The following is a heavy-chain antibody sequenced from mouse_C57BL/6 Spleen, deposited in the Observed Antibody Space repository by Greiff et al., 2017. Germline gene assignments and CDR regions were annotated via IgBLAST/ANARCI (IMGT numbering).Heavy chain of an antibody. CDR3: ARWGGYDVAMDY. CDR2: IYPGDGDT. V-gene: IGHV1-82*01. Sequence: QVQLQQSGPELVKPGASVKISCKASGYAFSSSWMNWVKQRPGKGLEWIGRIYPGDGDTNYNGKFKGKATLTADKSSSTAYMQLSSLTSEDSAVYFCARWGGYDVAMDYWGQGTSVTVSS. J-gene: IGHJ4*01. CDR1: GYAFSSSW. D-gene: IGHD2-2*01.